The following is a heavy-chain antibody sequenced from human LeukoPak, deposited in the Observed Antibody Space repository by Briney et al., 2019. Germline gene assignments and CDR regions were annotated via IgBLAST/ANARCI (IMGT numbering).Heavy chain of an antibody. Sequence: GASVKVSCKASGYTFTGYYMHWVRQAPGQGLEWMGWINPNSGGTNYAQKFQGRVTMTRDTSISTAYLELSRLRSDDTAVYYCARRGMDYDFWSGYSSIYYFDYWGQGTLVTVSS. D-gene: IGHD3-3*01. CDR1: GYTFTGYY. J-gene: IGHJ4*02. CDR2: INPNSGGT. V-gene: IGHV1-2*02. CDR3: ARRGMDYDFWSGYSSIYYFDY.